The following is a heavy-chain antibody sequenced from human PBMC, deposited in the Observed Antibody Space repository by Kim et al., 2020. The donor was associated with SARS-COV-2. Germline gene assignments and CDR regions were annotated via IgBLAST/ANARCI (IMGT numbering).Heavy chain of an antibody. CDR1: GFTFSSYA. Sequence: GGSLRLSCAASGFTFSSYAMHWVRQAPGKGLEWVAVISYDGSNKYYADSVKGRFTISRDNSKNTLYLQMNSLRAEDTAVYYCARDQGTMVRGGDYWGQGTLVTVSS. CDR3: ARDQGTMVRGGDY. J-gene: IGHJ4*02. CDR2: ISYDGSNK. V-gene: IGHV3-30-3*01. D-gene: IGHD3-10*01.